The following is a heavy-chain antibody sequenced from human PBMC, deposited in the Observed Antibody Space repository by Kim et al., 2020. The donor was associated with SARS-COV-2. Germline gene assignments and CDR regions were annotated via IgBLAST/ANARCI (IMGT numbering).Heavy chain of an antibody. CDR1: GFTFSSYA. CDR2: ISGSGGST. Sequence: GGSLRLSCAASGFTFSSYAMSWVRQAPGKGLEWVSAISGSGGSTYYADSVKGRFTISRDNSKNTLYLQMNSLRAEDTAVYYCAKPVLRYFHWPRSQGWVDPWGQGTLVTGSS. V-gene: IGHV3-23*01. J-gene: IGHJ5*02. CDR3: AKPVLRYFHWPRSQGWVDP. D-gene: IGHD3-9*01.